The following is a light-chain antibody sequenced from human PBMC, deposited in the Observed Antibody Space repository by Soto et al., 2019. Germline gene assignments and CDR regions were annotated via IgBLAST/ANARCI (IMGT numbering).Light chain of an antibody. CDR3: QQYGNSPIT. Sequence: DIVLTQSAGTLSLSPGDRATLSCRASQSVTSSYLAWYQQKPGQAPRLLIYGASSRATGIPDRFSGSGSGTDFTLTISRLEPEDFAVYYCQQYGNSPITFGQGTRLEIK. CDR2: GAS. J-gene: IGKJ5*01. V-gene: IGKV3-20*01. CDR1: QSVTSSY.